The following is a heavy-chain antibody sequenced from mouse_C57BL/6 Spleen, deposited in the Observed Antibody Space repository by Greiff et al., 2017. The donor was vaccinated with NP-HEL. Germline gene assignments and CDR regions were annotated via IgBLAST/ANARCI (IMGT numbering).Heavy chain of an antibody. J-gene: IGHJ4*01. CDR1: GFTFSDYY. V-gene: IGHV5-12*01. CDR3: ARKGENWDEDAMDY. Sequence: EVKLMESGGGLVQPGGSLKLSCAASGFTFSDYYMYWVRQTPEKRLEWVAYISNGGGSTYYPDTVKGRFTISRDNAKNTLYLQMSRLKTEDTAMYYCARKGENWDEDAMDYWGQGTSVTVSS. D-gene: IGHD4-1*01. CDR2: ISNGGGST.